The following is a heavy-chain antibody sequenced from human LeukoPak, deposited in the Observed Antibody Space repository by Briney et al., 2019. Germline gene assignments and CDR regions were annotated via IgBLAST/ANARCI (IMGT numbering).Heavy chain of an antibody. J-gene: IGHJ3*01. CDR3: AKDVGRPDWNAPFDAFDV. CDR2: ISFDETET. D-gene: IGHD1-1*01. Sequence: PGGSLRLSCAASGFAFRNSGMHWVRQAPGKGLEWVAVISFDETETYYADFVRGRFTISRDNSNKKLHLQMNSLRPDDTAMYYCAKDVGRPDWNAPFDAFDVWGQGAMAAV. CDR1: GFAFRNSG. V-gene: IGHV3-30*18.